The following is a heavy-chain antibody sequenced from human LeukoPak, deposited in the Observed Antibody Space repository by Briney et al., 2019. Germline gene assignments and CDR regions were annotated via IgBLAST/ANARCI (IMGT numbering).Heavy chain of an antibody. CDR2: IYNSGST. Sequence: SETLSLTCTVSGGSIPSYYWTWIRQPPGKGLEWIGYIYNSGSTYYNPSLKSRVTISVDTSKNQFSLKLGSVTAADTAVYYCARYLDDYGDLWGRGNFDYWGQGTLVTVSS. CDR3: ARYLDDYGDLWGRGNFDY. J-gene: IGHJ4*02. CDR1: GGSIPSYY. D-gene: IGHD4-17*01. V-gene: IGHV4-59*12.